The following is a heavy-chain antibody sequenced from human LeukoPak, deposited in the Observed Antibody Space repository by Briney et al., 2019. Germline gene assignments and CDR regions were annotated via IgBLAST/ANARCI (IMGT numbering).Heavy chain of an antibody. CDR3: ARGALHVFDY. V-gene: IGHV3-48*03. J-gene: IGHJ4*02. CDR1: GFTFSDYE. CDR2: ISTSGSTT. D-gene: IGHD3-10*02. Sequence: GGSLRLSCAASGFTFSDYEINWVRQAPGKGLEWVSCISTSGSTTHYADSVKGRFTISRDNAKNSLFLQMNTLTAEDTAVYYCARGALHVFDYWGQGTPVTVSS.